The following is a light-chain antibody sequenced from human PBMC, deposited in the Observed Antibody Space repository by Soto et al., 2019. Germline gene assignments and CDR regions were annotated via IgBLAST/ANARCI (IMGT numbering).Light chain of an antibody. V-gene: IGKV3-15*01. Sequence: EILMTQSPATLSVSPGERATLSCRASQSLSRNLSWYQQKPGHAPRLLIYGASTRASGIPARFSGSGSGTEFTLTISSLQSEDFALSYCQHYNDWPPAFTFGPGTKVDL. CDR3: QHYNDWPPAFT. CDR2: GAS. CDR1: QSLSRN. J-gene: IGKJ3*01.